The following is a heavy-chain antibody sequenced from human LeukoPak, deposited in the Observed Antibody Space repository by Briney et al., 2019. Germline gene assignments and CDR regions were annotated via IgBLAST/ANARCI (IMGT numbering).Heavy chain of an antibody. CDR1: GYTFTSYG. D-gene: IGHD5-12*01. J-gene: IGHJ6*03. Sequence: GASVKVSCKASGYTFTSYGISWVRQAPGQGLEWMGWMNPNSGNTGYAQKFQGRVTMTRNTSISTAYMELSSLRSEDTAVYYCARESGYSGYDWVGYYYYYYMDVWGKGTTVTISS. CDR2: MNPNSGNT. V-gene: IGHV1-8*02. CDR3: ARESGYSGYDWVGYYYYYYMDV.